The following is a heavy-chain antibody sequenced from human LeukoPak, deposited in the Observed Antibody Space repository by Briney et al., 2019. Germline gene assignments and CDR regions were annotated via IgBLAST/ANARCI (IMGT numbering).Heavy chain of an antibody. CDR1: GGSISSYY. D-gene: IGHD3-22*01. Sequence: SETLSLTCTVSGGSISSYYWSWIRQPPGKGLEWIGYIYYSGSTNYNPSLKSRVTISVDTSKNQFSLKLSSVTAADTAVYYCARGRRGSTMIVVVITTGVYFDYWGQGTLVTVSS. CDR2: IYYSGST. J-gene: IGHJ4*02. CDR3: ARGRRGSTMIVVVITTGVYFDY. V-gene: IGHV4-59*12.